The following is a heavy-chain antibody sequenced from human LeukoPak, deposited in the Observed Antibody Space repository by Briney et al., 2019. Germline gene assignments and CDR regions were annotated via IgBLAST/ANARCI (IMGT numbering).Heavy chain of an antibody. CDR1: GGSISNYY. J-gene: IGHJ4*02. V-gene: IGHV4-4*07. D-gene: IGHD1-26*01. CDR2: IYTSGST. CDR3: ARAGYSGSYSYLDY. Sequence: SETLSLTCTVSGGSISNYYWSWIRQPAGKGLEWIGRIYTSGSTNYNPSLKSRVTISVDKSKNQFSLKLSSVTAADTAVYYCARAGYSGSYSYLDYWGQGTLVTVSS.